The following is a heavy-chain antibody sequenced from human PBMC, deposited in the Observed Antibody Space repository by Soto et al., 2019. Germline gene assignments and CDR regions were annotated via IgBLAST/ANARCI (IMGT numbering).Heavy chain of an antibody. Sequence: SLRLSCAASGFTFSSYGMHWVRQAPGKGLEWVAVISYDGSNKYYADSVKGRFTISRDNSKNTLYLQMNSLRAEDTAVYYCAKEMGSSGWFYYYYYYGMGVWGQGTTVTVSS. D-gene: IGHD6-19*01. CDR1: GFTFSSYG. V-gene: IGHV3-30*18. CDR2: ISYDGSNK. CDR3: AKEMGSSGWFYYYYYYGMGV. J-gene: IGHJ6*02.